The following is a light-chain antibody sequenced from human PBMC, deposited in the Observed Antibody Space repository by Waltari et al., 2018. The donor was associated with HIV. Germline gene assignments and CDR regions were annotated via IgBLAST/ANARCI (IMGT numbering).Light chain of an antibody. CDR1: NSDVGAHTS. CDR3: SSYTTRNTFV. J-gene: IGLJ1*01. CDR2: EVS. V-gene: IGLV2-14*01. Sequence: QSALTQPASVSGSPGQSITISCTGTNSDVGAHTSVSWFQQHPGNSPKVMIVEVSNRPSGVSNRFSGSKSGNTASLIISGLQAEDEADYYCSSYTTRNTFVFGTGTKVTVL.